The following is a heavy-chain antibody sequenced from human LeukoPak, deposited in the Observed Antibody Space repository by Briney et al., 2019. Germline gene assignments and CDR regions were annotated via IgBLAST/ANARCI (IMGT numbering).Heavy chain of an antibody. CDR2: INHSGST. J-gene: IGHJ4*02. Sequence: PSETLSLTCAVYGGSFSGYYWSWIRQPPGKGLEWIGEINHSGSTNYNPSLKSRVTISVDTSKNQFSLKLSSVTAADTAVYYCARGPSMVRGVPPLDYWGQGTLSPSPQ. CDR1: GGSFSGYY. D-gene: IGHD3-10*01. CDR3: ARGPSMVRGVPPLDY. V-gene: IGHV4-34*01.